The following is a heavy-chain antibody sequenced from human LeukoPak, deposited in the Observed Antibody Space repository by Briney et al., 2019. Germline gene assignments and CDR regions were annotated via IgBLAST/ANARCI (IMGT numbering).Heavy chain of an antibody. J-gene: IGHJ4*02. CDR3: AADRAGSYLRFVY. CDR1: GFTFTSSV. Sequence: TSVKASCKASGFTFTSSVVQWVRQARGQRLEWIGWIVVGSGNTNYAQKFRERVTITRDMSTSTAYMELSSLRFEDTAVYYCAADRAGSYLRFVYWGQGTPVTVSS. CDR2: IVVGSGNT. D-gene: IGHD3-10*01. V-gene: IGHV1-58*01.